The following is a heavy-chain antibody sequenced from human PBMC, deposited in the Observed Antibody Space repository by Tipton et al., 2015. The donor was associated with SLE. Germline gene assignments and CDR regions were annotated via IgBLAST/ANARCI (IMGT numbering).Heavy chain of an antibody. V-gene: IGHV3-74*01. CDR3: VRQVGNGFDM. CDR2: INSDGTTT. CDR1: GFTFSSYS. Sequence: SLRLSCAASGFTFSSYSMHWVRQAPGKGLVWVSRINSDGTTTYYADSVKGRFTITRDNARDTVYLQMNSLRAEDTAVYFCVRQVGNGFDMWGLGTMVTVS. D-gene: IGHD1-26*01. J-gene: IGHJ3*02.